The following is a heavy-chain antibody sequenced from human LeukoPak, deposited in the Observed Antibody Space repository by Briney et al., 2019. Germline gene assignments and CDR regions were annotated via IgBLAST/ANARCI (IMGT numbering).Heavy chain of an antibody. CDR3: AKDLTSHGGCPSCTLDY. J-gene: IGHJ4*02. D-gene: IGHD2-2*01. V-gene: IGHV3-23*01. CDR2: ISGSGGST. Sequence: GGSLRLSCAASGFTFSSYAMSWVRQAPGKGLEWVSAISGSGGSTYYADSVKGRFTISRDNSKNTLYLQMNSLRAEDTAVYYCAKDLTSHGGCPSCTLDYWGQGTLVTVSS. CDR1: GFTFSSYA.